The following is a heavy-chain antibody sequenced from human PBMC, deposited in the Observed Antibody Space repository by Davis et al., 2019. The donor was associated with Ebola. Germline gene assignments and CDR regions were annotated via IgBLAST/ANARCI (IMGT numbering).Heavy chain of an antibody. CDR1: GFRFRDYY. V-gene: IGHV3-11*01. CDR2: INSASNTI. J-gene: IGHJ4*02. Sequence: GGSLRLSCAASGFRFRDYYMSWLRQAPGKGLEWLSYINSASNTIYYADSVKGRFTISRDNDKNSLHLQMNSLRVDDTAVYFCARDGPNYDVDYWGQGTLVTVSA. CDR3: ARDGPNYDVDY. D-gene: IGHD3-22*01.